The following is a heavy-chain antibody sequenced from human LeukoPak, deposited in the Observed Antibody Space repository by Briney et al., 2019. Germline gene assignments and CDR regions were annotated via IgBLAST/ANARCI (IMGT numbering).Heavy chain of an antibody. V-gene: IGHV4-59*01. CDR1: GGSISSYY. J-gene: IGHJ4*02. D-gene: IGHD3-10*01. CDR2: IYYSGST. CDR3: ARAPPSAPFDY. Sequence: SENLSLTCTVSGGSISSYYWSWIRQPPGKGLEWIGHIYYSGSTNYNPSLKSRVTISIDTSKNQFSLRLSSVTAADTAVYYCARAPPSAPFDYWGRGILVTVSS.